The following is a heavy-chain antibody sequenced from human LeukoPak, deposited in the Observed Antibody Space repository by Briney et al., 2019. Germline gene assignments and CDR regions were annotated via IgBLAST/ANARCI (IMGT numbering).Heavy chain of an antibody. CDR1: GYSISSGYY. Sequence: SETLSLTCTVSGYSISSGYYWGWIRQPPGKGLEWIGSIYHSGSTYYNPSLKSRVTISVDTSKNQFSLKLSSVTVADTAVYYCARDLTVTTGGGNDYWGQGTLVTVSS. CDR2: IYHSGST. D-gene: IGHD4-17*01. V-gene: IGHV4-38-2*02. CDR3: ARDLTVTTGGGNDY. J-gene: IGHJ4*02.